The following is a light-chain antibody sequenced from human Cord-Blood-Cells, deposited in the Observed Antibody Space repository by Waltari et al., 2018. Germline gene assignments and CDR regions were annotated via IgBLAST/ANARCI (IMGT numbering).Light chain of an antibody. J-gene: IGKJ1*01. CDR3: QQYNNWPPWT. CDR2: GAS. Sequence: EIVMTQSPATLSVSPGERATLSCRASQSVSSNLAWYQQKPGQAPRLLIYGASTRATGIPARFSGSGSGTGVSLTISSLQSEDFAGYYCQQYNNWPPWTFGQGTKVEIK. CDR1: QSVSSN. V-gene: IGKV3-15*01.